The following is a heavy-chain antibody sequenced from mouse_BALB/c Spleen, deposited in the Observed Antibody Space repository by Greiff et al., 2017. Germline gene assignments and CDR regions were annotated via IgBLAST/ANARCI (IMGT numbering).Heavy chain of an antibody. D-gene: IGHD2-10*02. V-gene: IGHV1-39*01. CDR3: ARSEYGNSFYAMDY. CDR2: INPYYGST. J-gene: IGHJ4*01. Sequence: VQLQQTGPELVKPGASVKISCKASGYSFTDYIMLWVKQSHGKSLEWIGNINPYYGSTSYNLKFKGKATLTVDKSSSTAYMQLNSLTSEDSAVYYCARSEYGNSFYAMDYWGQGTSVTVSS. CDR1: GYSFTDYI.